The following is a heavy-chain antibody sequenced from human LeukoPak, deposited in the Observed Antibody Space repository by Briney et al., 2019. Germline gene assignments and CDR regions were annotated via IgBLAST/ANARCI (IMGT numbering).Heavy chain of an antibody. Sequence: PGGSLRLSCVASGFTFSSYWMHWVRQAPGKGLVWVSRINSDGSSTKCADSVKGRFTISRDNAKNTLYLRMNSLRADDTAVYYCAALDHGHDYWGQGTLVTVSS. CDR2: INSDGSST. V-gene: IGHV3-74*03. CDR1: GFTFSSYW. J-gene: IGHJ4*02. CDR3: AALDHGHDY.